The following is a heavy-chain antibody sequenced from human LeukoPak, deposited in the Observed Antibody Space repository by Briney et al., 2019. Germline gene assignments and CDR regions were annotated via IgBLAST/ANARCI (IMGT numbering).Heavy chain of an antibody. CDR1: GYSISSGYY. Sequence: SETLSLTCAVSGYSISSGYYWGWIRQPPVKGLEWSGSIYHSGSTYYNPSLKSRVTISVDTSKNQFSLKLSSVTAADTAVYYCARPDVYCSSTSCLDAFDIWGQGTMVTVSS. CDR2: IYHSGST. D-gene: IGHD2-2*01. J-gene: IGHJ3*02. V-gene: IGHV4-38-2*01. CDR3: ARPDVYCSSTSCLDAFDI.